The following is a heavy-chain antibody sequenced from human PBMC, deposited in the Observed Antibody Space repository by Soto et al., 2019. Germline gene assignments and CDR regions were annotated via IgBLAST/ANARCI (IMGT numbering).Heavy chain of an antibody. J-gene: IGHJ5*02. D-gene: IGHD3-3*01. Sequence: QVQLQESGPGLVKPSQTLSLTCSVSGGSISSGDYYWNWIRQHPGKGLEWIGYIYSSGTTYYNLSLKSRVTISVDTSKNQFSLKLSSVTAADTAVYYCATSITVLGTEAWFDPWGQGTLVTVSS. V-gene: IGHV4-31*03. CDR2: IYSSGTT. CDR1: GGSISSGDYY. CDR3: ATSITVLGTEAWFDP.